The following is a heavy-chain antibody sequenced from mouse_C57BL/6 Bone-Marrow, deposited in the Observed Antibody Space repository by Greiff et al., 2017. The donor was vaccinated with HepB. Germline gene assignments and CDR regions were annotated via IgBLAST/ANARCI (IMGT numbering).Heavy chain of an antibody. Sequence: EVKLMESGGGLVKPGGSLKLSCAASGFTFSSYAMSWVRQTPEKRLEWVATISDGGSYTYYPDNVKGRFTISRDNAKNNLYLQMSHLKSEDTAMYYCARDHVYYYGSSGDYYAMDYWGQGTSVTVSS. V-gene: IGHV5-4*01. CDR1: GFTFSSYA. CDR3: ARDHVYYYGSSGDYYAMDY. J-gene: IGHJ4*01. D-gene: IGHD1-1*01. CDR2: ISDGGSYT.